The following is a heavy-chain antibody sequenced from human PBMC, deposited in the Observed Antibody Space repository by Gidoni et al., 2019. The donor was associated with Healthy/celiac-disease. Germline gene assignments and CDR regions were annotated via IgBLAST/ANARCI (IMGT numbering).Heavy chain of an antibody. CDR2: IYWDDDK. J-gene: IGHJ5*02. Sequence: WIRQPPGKALEWLALIYWDDDKRYSPSLKSRLTITKDTSKNQVVLTMTNMDPVDTATYYCAHNVAAQLIPWGWFDPWGQGTLVTVSS. CDR3: AHNVAAQLIPWGWFDP. D-gene: IGHD6-6*01. V-gene: IGHV2-5*02.